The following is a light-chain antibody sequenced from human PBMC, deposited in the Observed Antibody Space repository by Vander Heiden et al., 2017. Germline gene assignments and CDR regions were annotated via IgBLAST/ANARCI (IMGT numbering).Light chain of an antibody. V-gene: IGKV1-5*03. J-gene: IGKJ1*01. CDR2: KAS. CDR1: QSISTD. Sequence: MQMTQSHSTLSASVGDRVTITCRASQSISTDLAWYQRKPGTAPKLLIYKASTLERGVPSRFSGSGSGTEFTITISSLHADDFATYYCQQYNTYWTSGQGTKVEIK. CDR3: QQYNTYWT.